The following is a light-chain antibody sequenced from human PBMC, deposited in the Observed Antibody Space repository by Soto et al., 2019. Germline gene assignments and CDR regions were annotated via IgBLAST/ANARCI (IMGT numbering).Light chain of an antibody. Sequence: EIVLTQSPVTLSLSPGERATLSCRASQSVRTYLAWYQVKPGQAPRLLIYDASSRASGVPARFSGSGSGTDFTLTISSLEPEDFAVYYCQQYNSWPLTFGGGTKVEIK. CDR2: DAS. V-gene: IGKV3-11*01. CDR3: QQYNSWPLT. J-gene: IGKJ4*01. CDR1: QSVRTY.